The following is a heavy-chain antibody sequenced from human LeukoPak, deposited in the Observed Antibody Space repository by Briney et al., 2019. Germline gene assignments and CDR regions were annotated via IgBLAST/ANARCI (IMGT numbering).Heavy chain of an antibody. CDR3: ARDRSSGWYSIYYYHMDV. CDR2: INPNSGDT. J-gene: IGHJ6*03. CDR1: GYIFTRYY. V-gene: IGHV1-2*02. D-gene: IGHD6-19*01. Sequence: ASVKVSCKASGYIFTRYYMHWVRQAPGQGREWMGWINPNSGDTNYAQKFQGRVTMTRDTSISTAYMELSRLRSDDTAVYYCARDRSSGWYSIYYYHMDVWGKGTTVTISS.